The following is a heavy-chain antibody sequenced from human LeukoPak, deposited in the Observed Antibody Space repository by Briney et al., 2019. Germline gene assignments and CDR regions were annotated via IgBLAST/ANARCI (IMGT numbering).Heavy chain of an antibody. CDR2: TYYRSTWYN. Sequence: SQTLSLTCAISGDSVSSNSVTWSWIRQSPSRGLEWLGRTYYRSTWYNDYAVSVRGRITVNPDTSKNQFSLHLNSVTPEDTAVYYCARRLTQYDCFDPWGQGILVTVSS. CDR3: ARRLTQYDCFDP. CDR1: GDSVSSNSVT. V-gene: IGHV6-1*01. D-gene: IGHD2-2*01. J-gene: IGHJ5*02.